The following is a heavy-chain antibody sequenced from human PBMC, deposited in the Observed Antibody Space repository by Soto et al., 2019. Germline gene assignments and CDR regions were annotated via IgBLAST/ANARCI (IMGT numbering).Heavy chain of an antibody. J-gene: IGHJ2*01. CDR1: GFTYSSYW. CDR2: IKQDGTEK. CDR3: ARDRRGSGWSGWYFDL. Sequence: GSLRLSCVASGFTYSSYWMRWVRQAPGKGLEWVANIKQDGTEKYYVDSVKGRFTISRDNAKNSLYLQMNSLRAEDTAVYYCARDRRGSGWSGWYFDLWGRGTLVTVSS. V-gene: IGHV3-7*04. D-gene: IGHD6-19*01.